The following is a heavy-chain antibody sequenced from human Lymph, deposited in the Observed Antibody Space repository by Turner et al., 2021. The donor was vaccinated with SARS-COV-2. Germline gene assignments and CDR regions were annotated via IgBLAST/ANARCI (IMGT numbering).Heavy chain of an antibody. V-gene: IGHV4-39*01. CDR1: GGSISSSSYY. J-gene: IGHJ5*02. CDR2: IYYSGST. CDR3: ARRGYSYGSGEFP. Sequence: QLQLQESGPGLVKPSETLSLTCTVSGGSISSSSYYWGWLRQPPGKGLEWIGSIYYSGSTYYNPSLKSRVTISVDTSKKQFSLKLSSVTAADTAVYYCARRGYSYGSGEFPWGQGTLVTVSS. D-gene: IGHD5-18*01.